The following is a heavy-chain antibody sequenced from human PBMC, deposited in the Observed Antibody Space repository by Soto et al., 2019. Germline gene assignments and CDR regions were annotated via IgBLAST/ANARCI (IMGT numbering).Heavy chain of an antibody. CDR3: ARPAKREYSGYDYGTEFDY. CDR1: GYSFTSYW. D-gene: IGHD5-12*01. CDR2: IYPGDSDT. J-gene: IGHJ4*02. V-gene: IGHV5-51*01. Sequence: PGESLKISCKGSGYSFTSYWIGWVRQMPGKGLEWMGIIYPGDSDTRYSPSFQGQVTISADKSISTAYLQWSSLKASDTAMYYCARPAKREYSGYDYGTEFDYWGQGTLVTVSS.